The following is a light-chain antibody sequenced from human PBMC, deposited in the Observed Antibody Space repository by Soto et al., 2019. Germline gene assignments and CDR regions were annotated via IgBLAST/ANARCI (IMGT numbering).Light chain of an antibody. CDR2: GAS. J-gene: IGKJ1*01. CDR1: QSVSSSY. CDR3: QQYGSSPPT. Sequence: EIVLTQSPGTLSLSPGERATLSCRASQSVSSSYLAWYQQKPGQAPRLLIYGASSRATGFPDRFSGGGSGTDFILTISRLEPEDFAMYYCQQYGSSPPTFGQGTKV. V-gene: IGKV3-20*01.